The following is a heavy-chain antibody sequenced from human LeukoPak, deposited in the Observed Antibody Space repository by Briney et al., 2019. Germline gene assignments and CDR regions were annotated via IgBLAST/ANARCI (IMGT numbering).Heavy chain of an antibody. CDR2: INHSGST. J-gene: IGHJ5*02. CDR3: ARQYSSSGSGMDWFDP. CDR1: GGSFSGYY. Sequence: SETLSLTCAVYGGSFSGYYWSWIRQPPGKGLEWIGEINHSGSTNYNPSLKSRVTISVDTSKNQFSLKLSSVTAADTAVYYCARQYSSSGSGMDWFDPWGQGTLVTVSS. D-gene: IGHD6-6*01. V-gene: IGHV4-34*01.